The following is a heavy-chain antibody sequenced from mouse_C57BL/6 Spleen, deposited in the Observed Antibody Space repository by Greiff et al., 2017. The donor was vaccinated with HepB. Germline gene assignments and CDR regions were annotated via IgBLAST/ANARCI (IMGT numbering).Heavy chain of an antibody. CDR3: TTKFSITTVYWYFDV. CDR2: IDPENGDT. J-gene: IGHJ1*03. CDR1: GFNIKDDY. D-gene: IGHD1-1*01. V-gene: IGHV14-4*01. Sequence: EVQLVESGAELVRPGASVKLSCTASGFNIKDDYMHWVKQRPEQGLEWIGWIDPENGDTEYASKFQGKATITADTSSNTAYLQLSSLTSEDTAVYYCTTKFSITTVYWYFDVWGTGTTVTVSS.